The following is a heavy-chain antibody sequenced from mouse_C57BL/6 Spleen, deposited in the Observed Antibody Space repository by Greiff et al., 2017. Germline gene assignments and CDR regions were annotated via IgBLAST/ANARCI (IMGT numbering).Heavy chain of an antibody. CDR1: GYTFTDYY. V-gene: IGHV1-26*01. D-gene: IGHD1-1*02. Sequence: VQLQQSGPELVKPGASVKISCKASGYTFTDYYMNWVKQSHGKSLEWIGDINPNNGGTSYNQKFKGKATLTVDKSSSTAYMELRSLTSEDSAVYYCARGGWFILDYWGQGTTLTVSS. CDR2: INPNNGGT. CDR3: ARGGWFILDY. J-gene: IGHJ2*01.